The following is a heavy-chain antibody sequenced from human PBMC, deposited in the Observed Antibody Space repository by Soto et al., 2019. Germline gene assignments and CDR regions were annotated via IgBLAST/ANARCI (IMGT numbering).Heavy chain of an antibody. V-gene: IGHV2-5*02. Sequence: QITLKESGPTLVKPTQTLTLTCTFSGFSLSTSGVGVGWIRQPPGKALEWLALIYWDDDKRYSPSLKSRLTITTDTYKNQVVLTMTNIDPVDTATYYCAHLTYYFDSSAYYWYFDLWGRGTLVTVSS. CDR3: AHLTYYFDSSAYYWYFDL. J-gene: IGHJ2*01. CDR1: GFSLSTSGVG. D-gene: IGHD3-22*01. CDR2: IYWDDDK.